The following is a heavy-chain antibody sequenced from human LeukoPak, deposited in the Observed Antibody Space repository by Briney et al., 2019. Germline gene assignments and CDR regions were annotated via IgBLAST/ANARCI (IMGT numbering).Heavy chain of an antibody. D-gene: IGHD2-2*01. CDR1: GGSISSYY. V-gene: IGHV4-4*07. J-gene: IGHJ6*03. CDR2: IYTSRST. CDR3: AGPSGIVVVPAAIRKNYYYMDV. Sequence: SETLSLTCTVSGGSISSYYWSWIRQPAGKGLEWFGRIYTSRSTNYNPSLKSRVTMSVDTSKNQFSLKLSSVTAADTAVYYCAGPSGIVVVPAAIRKNYYYMDVWGKGTTVTVSS.